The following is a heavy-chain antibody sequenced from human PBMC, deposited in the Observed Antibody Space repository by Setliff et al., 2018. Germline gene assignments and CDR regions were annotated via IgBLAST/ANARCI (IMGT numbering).Heavy chain of an antibody. D-gene: IGHD2-2*01. CDR1: GFTVSGNN. J-gene: IGHJ4*02. V-gene: IGHV3-53*01. Sequence: PGGSLRLSCVGSGFTVSGNNMNWVRQAPGKGLEWVSAIYTGGRTDSADSVKGRFTISRDNAKNSLYLQMNSLRAEDTATYYCARSENCFSTHCSPYDYWGQGTLVTVSS. CDR2: IYTGGRT. CDR3: ARSENCFSTHCSPYDY.